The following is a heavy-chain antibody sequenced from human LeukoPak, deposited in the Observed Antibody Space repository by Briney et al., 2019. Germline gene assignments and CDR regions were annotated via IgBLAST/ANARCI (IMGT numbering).Heavy chain of an antibody. Sequence: SETLSLTCTVSGGSISSYYWSWIRQPPGKGLECIGDIYYSGSTNYNPYLKSRVTISVDTSKNQFSLKLSSVTAADTAVYYCARSYDFWSGYDFDYWGQGTLVTVSS. V-gene: IGHV4-59*01. D-gene: IGHD3-3*01. CDR3: ARSYDFWSGYDFDY. CDR1: GGSISSYY. CDR2: IYYSGST. J-gene: IGHJ4*02.